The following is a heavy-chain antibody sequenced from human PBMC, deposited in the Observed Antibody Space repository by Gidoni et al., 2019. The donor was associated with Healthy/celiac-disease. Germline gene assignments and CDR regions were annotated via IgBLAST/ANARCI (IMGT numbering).Heavy chain of an antibody. D-gene: IGHD2-15*01. CDR2: NTPICGTA. CDR3: ARNNCSGGSCYPWKGDY. V-gene: IGHV1-69*01. Sequence: QVQLVQSGAEVKKPGSSVKVSCKASGGTFSSYAISWVRQAPGHGLEWMGGNTPICGTANDAQKFQGRVTITADESTSTAYMELSSLRSEDTAVYYCARNNCSGGSCYPWKGDYWGQGTLVTVSS. CDR1: GGTFSSYA. J-gene: IGHJ4*02.